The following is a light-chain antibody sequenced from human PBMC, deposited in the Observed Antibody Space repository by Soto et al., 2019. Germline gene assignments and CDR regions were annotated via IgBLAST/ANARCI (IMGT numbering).Light chain of an antibody. CDR2: EVN. V-gene: IGLV2-8*01. CDR3: TLLRV. Sequence: QSALTQPPSASGSPGQSVTISCTGTSSDVGGYNYVSWYQQHPGKAPKLMIYEVNKRPSGVPDRFSGSKSGNTASLTVSGDHDWCASDYYYTLLRVFGGGTKLTVL. J-gene: IGLJ2*01. CDR1: SSDVGGYNY.